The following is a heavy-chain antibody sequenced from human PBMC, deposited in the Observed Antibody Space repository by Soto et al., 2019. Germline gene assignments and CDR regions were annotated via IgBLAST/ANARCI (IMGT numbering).Heavy chain of an antibody. CDR3: ARDGSPNYGSGSYYWFDP. J-gene: IGHJ5*02. CDR1: GWSFSGYY. CDR2: INHSGST. V-gene: IGHV4-34*01. D-gene: IGHD3-10*01. Sequence: PSETLSLTCAVYGWSFSGYYWSWIRQPPGKGLEWIGEINHSGSTNYNPSLKSRVTISVDTSKNQFSLKLSSVTAADTAVYYCARDGSPNYGSGSYYWFDPWGQGTLVTVSS.